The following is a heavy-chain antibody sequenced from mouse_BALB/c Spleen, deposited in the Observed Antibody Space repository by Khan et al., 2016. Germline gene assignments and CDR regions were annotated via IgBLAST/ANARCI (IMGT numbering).Heavy chain of an antibody. CDR1: GFTFSGFG. V-gene: IGHV5-17*02. Sequence: EVELVESGGGLVQPGGSRKLSCAASGFTFSGFGMHWVRQGPEKGLEWVAYISSGSSTIYYADTVKGRFTISRDNPKNTLFLQMTSLRSDDTDMYYCARSGGNYWFAYWGQGTLVTVSA. CDR2: ISSGSSTI. CDR3: ARSGGNYWFAY. J-gene: IGHJ3*01. D-gene: IGHD2-1*01.